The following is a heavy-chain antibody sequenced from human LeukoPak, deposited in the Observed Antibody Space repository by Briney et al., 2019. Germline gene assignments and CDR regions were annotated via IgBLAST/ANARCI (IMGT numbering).Heavy chain of an antibody. V-gene: IGHV4-59*01. Sequence: SETLSLTCAVYGGSFSGYYWSWIRQPPGKGLEWIGHIYHSGTSNYNPSLKSRVTMSLDTSKNQFSLKLTSVTAADTAVYYCARADQRLYTSGWTYHFDYWGQGTLVTVSS. CDR3: ARADQRLYTSGWTYHFDY. CDR2: IYHSGTS. CDR1: GGSFSGYY. D-gene: IGHD6-19*01. J-gene: IGHJ4*02.